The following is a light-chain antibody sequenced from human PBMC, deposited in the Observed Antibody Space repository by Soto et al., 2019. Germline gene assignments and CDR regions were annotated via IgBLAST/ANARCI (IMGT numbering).Light chain of an antibody. V-gene: IGKV3-20*01. CDR3: QQYGSSGT. CDR1: HSINTY. Sequence: IVLTQTAATLSFSPWEGATLSGRASHSINTYLAWYQQKPGQAPRLLIYGASNRATGIPDRFSGSGSGTDFTLTISRLEPEDFAVYYCQQYGSSGTFGQGTKVDI. CDR2: GAS. J-gene: IGKJ1*01.